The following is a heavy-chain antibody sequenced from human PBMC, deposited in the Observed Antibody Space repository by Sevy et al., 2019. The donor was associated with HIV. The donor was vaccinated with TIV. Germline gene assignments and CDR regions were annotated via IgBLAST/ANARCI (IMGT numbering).Heavy chain of an antibody. CDR3: AKDSRVYSSSHFDY. Sequence: GGSLRLSCAASGFTFSDYYMSWIRQAPGKGLEWVSYISSGSSSTNYADSVKGRFTISRDNARNSLYLQMNSLRAEDTAVYYCAKDSRVYSSSHFDYWGQGIRVTVSS. D-gene: IGHD6-13*01. V-gene: IGHV3-11*06. J-gene: IGHJ4*02. CDR2: ISSGSSST. CDR1: GFTFSDYY.